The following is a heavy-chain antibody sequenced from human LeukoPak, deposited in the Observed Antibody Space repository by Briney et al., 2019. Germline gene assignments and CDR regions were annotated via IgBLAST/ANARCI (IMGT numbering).Heavy chain of an antibody. CDR2: INHSGST. J-gene: IGHJ6*02. D-gene: IGHD6-13*01. CDR3: ARCPTRIAAAGTLFYYYGMDV. V-gene: IGHV4-34*01. Sequence: SETLSLTCAVYGGFFSGYYWSWIRQPPGKGLEWIGEINHSGSTNYNPSLKSRVTISVDTSKNQFSLKLSSVTAADTAVYYCARCPTRIAAAGTLFYYYGMDVWGQGTTVTVSS. CDR1: GGFFSGYY.